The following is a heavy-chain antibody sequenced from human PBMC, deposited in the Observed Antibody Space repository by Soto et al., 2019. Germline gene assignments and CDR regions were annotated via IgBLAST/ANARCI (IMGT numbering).Heavy chain of an antibody. CDR1: GLTFSNYA. Sequence: DVQLWESGGGLVKPGGSLRLSCATSGLTFSNYAMSWVRQAPGGGLEWVSSMSGSSSTTYYADSVRGRFTISRDRSKNTLYLQMSSLRAEDTALYYCAKNQERELPRVIDFWGQGTLVTVSS. CDR2: MSGSSSTT. D-gene: IGHD1-7*01. J-gene: IGHJ4*02. CDR3: AKNQERELPRVIDF. V-gene: IGHV3-23*01.